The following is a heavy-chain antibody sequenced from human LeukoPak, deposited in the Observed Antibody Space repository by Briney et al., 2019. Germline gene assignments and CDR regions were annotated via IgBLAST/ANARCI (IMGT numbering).Heavy chain of an antibody. J-gene: IGHJ5*02. Sequence: PGGSLRLSCEVSGITFSTSVMHWVRQGPGKGLEYVSGISDNGVGTYYASSVKGRFTISRDNSKNTLYLQMNSLRAEDTAVYYCASRGGYSGRNRLSRGWFDPWGQGTLVTVSS. CDR2: ISDNGVGT. CDR3: ASRGGYSGRNRLSRGWFDP. V-gene: IGHV3-64*01. D-gene: IGHD5-12*01. CDR1: GITFSTSV.